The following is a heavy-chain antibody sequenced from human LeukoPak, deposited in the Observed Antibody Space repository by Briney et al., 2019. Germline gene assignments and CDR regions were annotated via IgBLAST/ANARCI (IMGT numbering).Heavy chain of an antibody. J-gene: IGHJ4*02. CDR1: GGSISNYY. CDR2: IYASGST. Sequence: SETLSLTCTVSGGSISNYYWSWVRQPAGKGLEWIGRIYASGSTNYHPPLQSRVTMSIDTSKNQFSLKLNSVTAADTAVYYCARGHSSWEYYFDYWGQGTLVTVSS. D-gene: IGHD6-13*01. V-gene: IGHV4-4*07. CDR3: ARGHSSWEYYFDY.